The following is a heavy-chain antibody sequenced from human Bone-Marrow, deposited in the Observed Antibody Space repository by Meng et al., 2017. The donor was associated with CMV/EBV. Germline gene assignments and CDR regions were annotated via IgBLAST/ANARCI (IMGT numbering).Heavy chain of an antibody. D-gene: IGHD6-13*01. Sequence: GGSLRLSCAASGFTVTTKYMTWVRQAPEKGLEWVSLIYSGGTTYYADSVKGRFNLSRDNSKNTVYLQMNSLRHEDTATYYCAEAEQPADGLDVWGQGTTVTGSS. CDR2: IYSGGTT. CDR3: AEAEQPADGLDV. J-gene: IGHJ6*02. CDR1: GFTVTTKY. V-gene: IGHV3-66*02.